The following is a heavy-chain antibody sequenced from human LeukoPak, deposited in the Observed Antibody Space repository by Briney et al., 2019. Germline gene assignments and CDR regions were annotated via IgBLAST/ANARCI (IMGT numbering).Heavy chain of an antibody. CDR3: ARAVDYGGNSAAFDI. CDR2: ISSSSSYI. CDR1: GFTFSSYS. V-gene: IGHV3-21*01. D-gene: IGHD4-23*01. J-gene: IGHJ3*02. Sequence: GGSLRLSCAASGFTFSSYSMNWVRQAPGKGLEWVSSISSSSSYIYYADSVKGRFTISRDSAKNSLYLQMNSLRAEDTAVYYCARAVDYGGNSAAFDIWGQGTMVTVSS.